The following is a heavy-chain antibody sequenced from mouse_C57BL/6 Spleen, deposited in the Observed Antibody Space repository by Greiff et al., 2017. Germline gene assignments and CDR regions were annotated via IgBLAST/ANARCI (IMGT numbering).Heavy chain of an antibody. CDR3: ARADSQGDAMDY. CDR1: GYTFTDYY. V-gene: IGHV1-26*01. D-gene: IGHD3-3*01. CDR2: INPNNGGT. Sequence: VQLQQSGPELVKPGASVKISCKASGYTFTDYYMNWVKQSHGKSLEWIGDINPNNGGTSYNQKFKGKATLTVDKSSSTAYMELRSLTSEDSAVYYCARADSQGDAMDYWGQGTSVTVSS. J-gene: IGHJ4*01.